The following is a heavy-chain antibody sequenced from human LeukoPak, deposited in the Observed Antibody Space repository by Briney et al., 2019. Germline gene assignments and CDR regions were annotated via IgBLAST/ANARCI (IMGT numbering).Heavy chain of an antibody. V-gene: IGHV1-18*01. Sequence: SXTVSCKASGYTFXSYGISWVRQAPGQGLEWMGWISAYNGNTNYAQKLQGRVTMTTDTSTSTAYMELRSLRSDDTAVYYCARGYYGDLGFDHWGQGTLVTVSS. D-gene: IGHD4-17*01. CDR1: GYTFXSYG. CDR2: ISAYNGNT. J-gene: IGHJ4*02. CDR3: ARGYYGDLGFDH.